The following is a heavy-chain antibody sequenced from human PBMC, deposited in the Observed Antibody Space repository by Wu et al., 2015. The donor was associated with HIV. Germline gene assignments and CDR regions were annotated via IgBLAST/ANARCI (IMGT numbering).Heavy chain of an antibody. Sequence: QVQLVQFGAEVKKPGSSVKVTCKASGDNFASYAISWVRQAPGQGLEWMGGINPLFGTTKYAQKFQDRVTMTTDESRGTVYMELNSLRSEDTAVYYCARNTDSVATSLYSLGVWGQGTSVIVSS. CDR1: GDNFASYA. CDR2: INPLFGTT. D-gene: IGHD5-12*01. CDR3: ARNTDSVATSLYSLGV. V-gene: IGHV1-69*05. J-gene: IGHJ6*02.